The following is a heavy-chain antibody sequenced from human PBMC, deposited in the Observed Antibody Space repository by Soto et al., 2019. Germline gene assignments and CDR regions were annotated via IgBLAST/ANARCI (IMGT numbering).Heavy chain of an antibody. CDR2: ISSSGSTI. CDR1: GFTFSSYE. D-gene: IGHD2-2*01. J-gene: IGHJ4*02. CDR3: ARGSVEGYCSSTSCPKDY. V-gene: IGHV3-48*03. Sequence: GGSLRLSCAASGFTFSSYEMNWVRQAPGKGLEWVSYISSSGSTIYYADSVKGRFTISRDNAKNSLYLQMNSLRAEDTAVYYCARGSVEGYCSSTSCPKDYWGQGTLVTVSS.